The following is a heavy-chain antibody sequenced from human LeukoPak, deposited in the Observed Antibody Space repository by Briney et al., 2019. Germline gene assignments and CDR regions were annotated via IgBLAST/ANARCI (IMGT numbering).Heavy chain of an antibody. CDR2: INPRGGST. J-gene: IGHJ4*02. D-gene: IGHD4-11*01. Sequence: GASVKVPCKASGYTFTTYYMHWLRQAPGQGPEWMGIINPRGGSTDYAQKFQGRVTMTSDTSTSTVYMELKSLRSEDTAVYFCARVGTTGATADNWGQGTLVTVSS. V-gene: IGHV1-46*01. CDR3: ARVGTTGATADN. CDR1: GYTFTTYY.